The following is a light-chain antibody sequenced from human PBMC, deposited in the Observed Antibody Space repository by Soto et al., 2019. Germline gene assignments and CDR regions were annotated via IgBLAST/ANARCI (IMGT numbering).Light chain of an antibody. CDR3: QSYDSRLNGYV. V-gene: IGLV1-40*01. CDR2: GSV. J-gene: IGLJ1*01. CDR1: SSNIGAGYD. Sequence: QSVLTQPPSVSGAPGQGVTISCTGSSSNIGAGYDVHWYQQLPRTAPKLLIYGSVNRPSGVPDRFSASKSGTSASLAITGLRPEDEADYYCQSYDSRLNGYVFGTGTKLTVL.